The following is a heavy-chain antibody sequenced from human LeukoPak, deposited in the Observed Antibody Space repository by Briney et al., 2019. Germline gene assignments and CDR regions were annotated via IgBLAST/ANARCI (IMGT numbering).Heavy chain of an antibody. Sequence: GGSLRLSCAASGFTFSSYWMSWVRQAPGKGLEWVANIKQDGSEKYYVDSVKGRFTISRDNAENSLYLQMNSLRAEDTAVYYCARTLVAAPGSKGGPWGQGTLVTVSS. CDR2: IKQDGSEK. D-gene: IGHD6-13*01. CDR3: ARTLVAAPGSKGGP. J-gene: IGHJ5*02. V-gene: IGHV3-7*05. CDR1: GFTFSSYW.